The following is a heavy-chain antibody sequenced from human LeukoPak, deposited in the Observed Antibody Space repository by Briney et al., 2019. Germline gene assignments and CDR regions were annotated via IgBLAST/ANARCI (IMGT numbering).Heavy chain of an antibody. J-gene: IGHJ2*01. CDR3: VTGHYDSRMYFDL. Sequence: GGSLRLSCGASGPTFNTYWIHWVRHAPGKGLVWVSQIKFDGSLASYADSVKGRFTISRDNTKNTLYLQMNSLRSEDTGVYYCVTGHYDSRMYFDLWGRGTLVIVS. D-gene: IGHD3-16*01. V-gene: IGHV3-74*01. CDR2: IKFDGSLA. CDR1: GPTFNTYW.